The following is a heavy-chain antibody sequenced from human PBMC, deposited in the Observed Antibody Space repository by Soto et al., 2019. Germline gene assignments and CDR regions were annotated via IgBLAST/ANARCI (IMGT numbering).Heavy chain of an antibody. D-gene: IGHD2-21*01. CDR1: GGSFSNYY. CDR3: ARFDCGTTPCGGYP. CDR2: IYYSGST. Sequence: SETLSLTCTVSGGSFSNYYWSWVRQPPGKGLEWIAYIYYSGSTNYNPSLKNRVTISIDTSKNQFSLKLSSVTAADTAVYYCARFDCGTTPCGGYPWGQGSLVTVSS. J-gene: IGHJ5*02. V-gene: IGHV4-59*12.